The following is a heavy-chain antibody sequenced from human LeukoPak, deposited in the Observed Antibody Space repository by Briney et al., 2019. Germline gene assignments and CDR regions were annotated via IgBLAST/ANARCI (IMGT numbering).Heavy chain of an antibody. Sequence: GGSLRLSCAASGFTFTNYWMTWVRQAPGKGLEFVANINQDESVKNYVDSVKGRFTISRDNAENSLHLQMNSLRVEDTAVYYCARDPGSSAFDYWGQGTLVIVSS. CDR3: ARDPGSSAFDY. D-gene: IGHD5/OR15-5a*01. CDR2: INQDESVK. J-gene: IGHJ4*02. CDR1: GFTFTNYW. V-gene: IGHV3-7*01.